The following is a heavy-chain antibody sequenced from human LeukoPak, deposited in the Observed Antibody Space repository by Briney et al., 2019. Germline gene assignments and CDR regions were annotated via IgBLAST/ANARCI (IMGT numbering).Heavy chain of an antibody. CDR3: ARPSAACSGGSCYPMDAFDI. CDR2: IYPGDSDT. Sequence: GESLKISCKGSGYVFSSYWIGWVRQMPGKGLEWMGIIYPGDSDTRYRSSFQGQVTISADKSINTAYLQWSSLKASDTAMYYCARPSAACSGGSCYPMDAFDIWGQGTMVTVSS. CDR1: GYVFSSYW. D-gene: IGHD2-15*01. J-gene: IGHJ3*02. V-gene: IGHV5-51*01.